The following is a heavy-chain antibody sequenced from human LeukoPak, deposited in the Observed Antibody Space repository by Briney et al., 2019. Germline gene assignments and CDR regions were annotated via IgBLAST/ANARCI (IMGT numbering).Heavy chain of an antibody. CDR1: GYSFTSYW. Sequence: GESLKISCKGSGYSFTSYWIGWVRQMPGKGLEWMGIIYPGDSDTRYSPSFQGQVTISADKSISTAYLQWSSLKASDTAMYYCAISRHDLVVPAAAHRYYYYYMDVWGKGTTVTVSS. V-gene: IGHV5-51*01. D-gene: IGHD2-2*01. CDR3: AISRHDLVVPAAAHRYYYYYMDV. J-gene: IGHJ6*03. CDR2: IYPGDSDT.